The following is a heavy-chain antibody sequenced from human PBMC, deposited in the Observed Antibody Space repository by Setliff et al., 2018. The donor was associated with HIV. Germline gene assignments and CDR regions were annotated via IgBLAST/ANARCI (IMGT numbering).Heavy chain of an antibody. CDR2: IIPIFGTA. CDR3: ARGKTWLRFLDY. D-gene: IGHD5-12*01. V-gene: IGHV1-69*05. Sequence: GASVKVSCKASGGTFSSYAISWVRQAPGQGLEWMGGIIPIFGTANYARKFQGRVTVTMDTSTSTAYMELRSLKSGDTAVYYCARGKTWLRFLDYWGQGTLVTVSS. CDR1: GGTFSSYA. J-gene: IGHJ4*02.